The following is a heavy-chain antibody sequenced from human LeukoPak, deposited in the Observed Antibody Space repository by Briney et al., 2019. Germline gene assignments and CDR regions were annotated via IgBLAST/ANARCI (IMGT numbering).Heavy chain of an antibody. J-gene: IGHJ4*02. D-gene: IGHD4-17*01. Sequence: SGGSLRLSCAASGFTFSSYEMNWVRQAPGKGLEWVSYISSSGSTIYYADSVKGRFTISRDNSKNTLYLQMNSLRAEDAAVYYCAKPETGDYGTFDYWGQGTLVTVSS. CDR2: ISSSGSTI. CDR1: GFTFSSYE. CDR3: AKPETGDYGTFDY. V-gene: IGHV3-48*03.